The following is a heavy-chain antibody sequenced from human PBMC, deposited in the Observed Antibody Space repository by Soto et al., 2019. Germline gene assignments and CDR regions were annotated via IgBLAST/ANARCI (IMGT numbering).Heavy chain of an antibody. D-gene: IGHD3-10*01. Sequence: QVQLQESGPGPVKPSQTLSLTCTVSGGSIRSGGNYWSWIRQHPGKGLEWIGYIYDSGTTKYSPSTPSPVSVAAEPSKHPLSLKLTSVTAADTAVHYWASAEVRTTFRHWFQGALVSVSS. V-gene: IGHV4-31*01. J-gene: IGHJ4*02. CDR3: ASAEVRTTFRH. CDR2: IYDSGTT. CDR1: GGSIRSGGNY.